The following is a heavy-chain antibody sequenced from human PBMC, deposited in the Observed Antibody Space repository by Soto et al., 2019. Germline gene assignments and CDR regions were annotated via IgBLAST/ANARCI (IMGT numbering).Heavy chain of an antibody. CDR2: IYYSGST. J-gene: IGHJ4*02. CDR1: GGSISSYY. D-gene: IGHD3-3*01. V-gene: IGHV4-59*01. CDR3: ARVVHWYYDFWSGYRTPYFDY. Sequence: SETLSLTCTVSGGSISSYYWSWIRQPPGKGLEWIGYIYYSGSTNYNPSLKSRVTISVDTSKNQFSLKLSSVTAADTAVYYCARVVHWYYDFWSGYRTPYFDYWGKGTLVTVS.